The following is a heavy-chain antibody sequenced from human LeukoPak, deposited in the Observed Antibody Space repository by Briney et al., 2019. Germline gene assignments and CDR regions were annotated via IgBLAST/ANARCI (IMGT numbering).Heavy chain of an antibody. Sequence: GGSLTLSCEVSGLTSSDHPMNWIRQAPGKGLEWVSYISNGGHHIYYADSVKGRFTISRDNVKKSLYLQMNSLRVEDTAVYYCARGSSSYYGLDVWGQGTTVTVSS. V-gene: IGHV3-11*01. J-gene: IGHJ6*02. CDR2: ISNGGHHI. CDR1: GLTSSDHP. CDR3: ARGSSSYYGLDV. D-gene: IGHD3-10*01.